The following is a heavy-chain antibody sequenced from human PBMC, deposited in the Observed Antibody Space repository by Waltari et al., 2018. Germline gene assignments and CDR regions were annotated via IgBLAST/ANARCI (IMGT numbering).Heavy chain of an antibody. V-gene: IGHV3-53*01. J-gene: IGHJ3*02. CDR3: ARGEYYDSSGTYAFDI. CDR1: GFTVSSNY. Sequence: VQLVESGGGLIQPGGSLRLSCAASGFTVSSNYMSWVRQAPGKGLEWVSVIYSGGSTYYADSVKGRFTISRDNSKNTLYLQMNSLRAEDTAVYYCARGEYYDSSGTYAFDIWGQGTMVTVSS. CDR2: IYSGGST. D-gene: IGHD3-22*01.